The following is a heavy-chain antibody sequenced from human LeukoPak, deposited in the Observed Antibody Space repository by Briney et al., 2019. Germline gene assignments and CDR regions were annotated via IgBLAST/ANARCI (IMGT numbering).Heavy chain of an antibody. CDR2: IYYSGST. Sequence: SETLSLTCTVSGGSISSYYWSWIRQPPGKGLEWIGYIYYSGSTNYNPSPKSRVTISVDTSKNQFSLKLSSVTAADTAVYYCARDRYYDSSGYYSGAFDIWGQGTMVTVSS. V-gene: IGHV4-59*01. CDR1: GGSISSYY. CDR3: ARDRYYDSSGYYSGAFDI. D-gene: IGHD3-22*01. J-gene: IGHJ3*02.